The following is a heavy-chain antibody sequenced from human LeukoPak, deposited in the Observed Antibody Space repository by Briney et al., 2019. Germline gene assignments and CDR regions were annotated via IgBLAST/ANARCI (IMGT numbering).Heavy chain of an antibody. CDR2: ISSISTTYI. CDR3: ATSPSTGSDY. V-gene: IGHV3-21*01. CDR1: GFTFSSYS. D-gene: IGHD4-17*01. Sequence: GGSLRLSCAASGFTFSSYSMNWVRQAPGKGLEWVSSISSISTTYIYYADSVKGRFTISRDNAKNSLYLQMNSLRAEDTAVYYCATSPSTGSDYWGQGTLVTVSS. J-gene: IGHJ4*02.